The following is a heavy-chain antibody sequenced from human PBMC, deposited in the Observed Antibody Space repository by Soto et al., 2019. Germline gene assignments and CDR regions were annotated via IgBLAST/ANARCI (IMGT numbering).Heavy chain of an antibody. CDR1: GGTFSSYA. D-gene: IGHD2-2*01. CDR3: ASMPSVILNSYGFVTPFDI. CDR2: IIPMFRTP. V-gene: IGHV1-69*12. J-gene: IGHJ3*02. Sequence: QVQLVQSGAEVKKTGSSVKLSCKASGGTFSSYAFSWVRQAPRQGLEWMGGIIPMFRTPNYAQKFRDRVTITADESTTTLYIEVTGLKSDDTALYFCASMPSVILNSYGFVTPFDIWGQGTMVTVSS.